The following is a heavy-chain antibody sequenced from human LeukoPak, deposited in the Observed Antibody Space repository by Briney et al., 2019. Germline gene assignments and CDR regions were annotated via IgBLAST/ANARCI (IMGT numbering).Heavy chain of an antibody. V-gene: IGHV1-58*02. D-gene: IGHD1/OR15-1a*01. CDR2: IVVGSGNT. J-gene: IGHJ4*02. CDR1: GFTFTSSA. Sequence: SVKVSCKASGFTFTSSAMQWVRQARGQRLEWIGWIVVGSGNTNYAQKFQERVTITRDMSTSTAYMELSSLRFEDTAVYYCAASEGVWNRVRTLDYWGQGTLVTVSS. CDR3: AASEGVWNRVRTLDY.